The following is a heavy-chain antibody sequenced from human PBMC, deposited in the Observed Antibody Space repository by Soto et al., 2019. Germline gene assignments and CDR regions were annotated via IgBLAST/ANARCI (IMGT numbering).Heavy chain of an antibody. CDR1: GGSFHNFY. Sequence: SETLSLTCNLSGGSFHNFYWLWIRQPPGKGLEWVGHVHYSGSTNYSPSLNSRATISLDTSKSQLSLKLRSVTAADTAMYFCARGVDYYATSGYFSFESWGQGIPVTISS. V-gene: IGHV4-59*01. D-gene: IGHD3-16*01. J-gene: IGHJ4*02. CDR3: ARGVDYYATSGYFSFES. CDR2: VHYSGST.